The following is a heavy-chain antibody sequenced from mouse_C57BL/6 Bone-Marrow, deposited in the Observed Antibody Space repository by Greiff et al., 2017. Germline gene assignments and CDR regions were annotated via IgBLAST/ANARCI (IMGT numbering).Heavy chain of an antibody. CDR3: ARGWLLPAMDY. Sequence: QVQLQQPGAELVMPGASVKLSCKASGYTFTSYWMHWVKQRPGQGLEWIGEIDPSDSYTNYNQKFKGKSTLTVDKSSSTAYMHLSSLTSEDSAVDYCARGWLLPAMDYWGQGTSVTVSS. J-gene: IGHJ4*01. V-gene: IGHV1-69*01. D-gene: IGHD2-3*01. CDR2: IDPSDSYT. CDR1: GYTFTSYW.